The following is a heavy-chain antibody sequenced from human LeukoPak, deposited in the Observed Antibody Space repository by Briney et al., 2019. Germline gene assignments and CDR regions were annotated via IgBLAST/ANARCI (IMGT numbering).Heavy chain of an antibody. V-gene: IGHV3-53*01. Sequence: GGSLRLSCAASGVIVSRNYMNWVRQAPGMGLEWVSALDSGGNLYYADSVKGRFTISRDIFKNTLYLQMNSLRAGDTAVYYCAARPDAAPGPFDYWGQGTLLTVSS. D-gene: IGHD2-15*01. CDR3: AARPDAAPGPFDY. J-gene: IGHJ4*02. CDR2: LDSGGNL. CDR1: GVIVSRNY.